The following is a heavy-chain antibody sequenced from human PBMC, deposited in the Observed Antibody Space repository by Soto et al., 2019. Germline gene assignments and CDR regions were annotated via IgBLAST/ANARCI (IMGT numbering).Heavy chain of an antibody. Sequence: QAQLVQSGGEVKRPGASVKVSCKASGYTFNKYGFNWVRQAPGQGLEWMGRISAFNDYTNLAQKFQGRVTLTTDASTNTAYMELQILRSDDTAMYSCARGRGVVIPAGTPDAFDVWGQGTKVTVSS. D-gene: IGHD2-21*01. J-gene: IGHJ3*01. CDR3: ARGRGVVIPAGTPDAFDV. CDR1: GYTFNKYG. CDR2: ISAFNDYT. V-gene: IGHV1-18*01.